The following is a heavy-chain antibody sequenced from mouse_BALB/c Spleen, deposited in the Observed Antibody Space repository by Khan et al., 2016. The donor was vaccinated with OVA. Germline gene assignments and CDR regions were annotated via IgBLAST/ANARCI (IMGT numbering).Heavy chain of an antibody. CDR3: ARSTYRYAFVY. Sequence: EVQLQESGPSLVKPSQTLSLTCSVTGDSITSGYWNWIRKFPGNKLEYMGYMINSGHTYNNPSLKSRISITRHSSKNQYYLHLNAVTTEDTATYYCARSTYRYAFVYWGQGTLVSVSA. CDR1: GDSITSGY. J-gene: IGHJ3*01. D-gene: IGHD2-14*01. V-gene: IGHV3-8*02. CDR2: MINSGHT.